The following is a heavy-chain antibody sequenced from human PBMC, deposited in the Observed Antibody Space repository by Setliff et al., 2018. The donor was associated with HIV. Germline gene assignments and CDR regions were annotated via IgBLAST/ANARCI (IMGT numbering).Heavy chain of an antibody. V-gene: IGHV3-7*01. J-gene: IGHJ4*02. CDR1: GLTFTTYW. D-gene: IGHD5-18*01. CDR3: ARDTAYSFDY. CDR2: INPDGRQR. Sequence: PGGSLRLSCAVSGLTFTTYWMTWVRQAPGKGLEWVANINPDGRQRNYADSVKGRFTISRDNADNSLYLQVNSLRAEDTAVYYCARDTAYSFDYWGQGTLVTVSS.